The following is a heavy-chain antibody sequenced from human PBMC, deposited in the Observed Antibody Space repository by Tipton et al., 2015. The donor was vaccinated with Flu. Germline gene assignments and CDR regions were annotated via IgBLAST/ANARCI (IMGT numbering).Heavy chain of an antibody. V-gene: IGHV3-48*03. Sequence: SLRLSCATSGFTFSAYAINWVRQAPGKGLGWIAYISGPGSFKFYADFVKGRFTISRDNAKNLVYLQMDSLRIDDTALYYCARDVDGSGRAFDYWGLGTLVAVSS. J-gene: IGHJ4*02. D-gene: IGHD3-10*01. CDR3: ARDVDGSGRAFDY. CDR1: GFTFSAYA. CDR2: ISGPGSFK.